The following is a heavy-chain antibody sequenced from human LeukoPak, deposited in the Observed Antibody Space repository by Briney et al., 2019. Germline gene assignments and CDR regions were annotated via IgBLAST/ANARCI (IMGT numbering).Heavy chain of an antibody. V-gene: IGHV3-30*02. CDR3: AKPLSFRYFDWPSYNWFDP. CDR2: IRSDGINK. J-gene: IGHJ5*02. Sequence: GGSLRLSCAASGFTFSIYGMHWVRQAPGKGLEWVAFIRSDGINKYHADSVKGRFTISRDNSKNTLYLQMNSLRAEDTAVYYCAKPLSFRYFDWPSYNWFDPWGQGTLVTVSS. D-gene: IGHD3-9*01. CDR1: GFTFSIYG.